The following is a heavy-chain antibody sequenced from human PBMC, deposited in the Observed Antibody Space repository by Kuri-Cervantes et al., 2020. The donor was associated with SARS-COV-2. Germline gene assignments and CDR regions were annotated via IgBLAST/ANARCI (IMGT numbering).Heavy chain of an antibody. CDR2: IYYSGST. Sequence: SETLSLTCTVSGGSISNNYWSWIRQPPGKGLEWIGYIYYSGSTNYNPSLKSRVSISVDTSKNQFSLKLSSVTAADTAVYYCAAGKIFPTVTKYYFDYWGQGTLVTVSS. CDR3: AAGKIFPTVTKYYFDY. J-gene: IGHJ4*02. CDR1: GGSISNNY. D-gene: IGHD4-17*01. V-gene: IGHV4-59*01.